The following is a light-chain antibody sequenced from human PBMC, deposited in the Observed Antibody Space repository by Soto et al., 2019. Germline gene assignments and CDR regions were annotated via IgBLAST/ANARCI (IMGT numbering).Light chain of an antibody. CDR3: QKYYSLPLT. CDR2: WAS. V-gene: IGKV4-1*01. CDR1: QSVLYSSNNKNY. J-gene: IGKJ4*01. Sequence: DIVMTQSPDSLAVSLGERATINCKSSQSVLYSSNNKNYLAWYQQKPGQPPKLLIYWASTRESGVPDRFSGSGSGTDFTMTISSLQAEDVAVYYCQKYYSLPLTFGGGTKVDIK.